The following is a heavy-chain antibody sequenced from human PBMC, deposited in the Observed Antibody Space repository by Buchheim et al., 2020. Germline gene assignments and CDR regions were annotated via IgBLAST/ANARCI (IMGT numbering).Heavy chain of an antibody. CDR2: INPNSGGT. CDR3: ARGGGGHDDFDS. V-gene: IGHV1-2*02. J-gene: IGHJ4*02. Sequence: QVQLVQSGAEVKKPGASVKVSCKASGYTFTDYYIHWVRQVPGLGPECMGWINPNSGGTIYAQTFQGRVTMTRDTSIRTVYMELSRLTSDDTAVYYCARGGGGHDDFDSWGQGTL. D-gene: IGHD1-1*01. CDR1: GYTFTDYY.